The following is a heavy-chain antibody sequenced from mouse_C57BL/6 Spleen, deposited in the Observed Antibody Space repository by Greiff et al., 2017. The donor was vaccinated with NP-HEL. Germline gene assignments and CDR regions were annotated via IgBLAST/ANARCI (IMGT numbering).Heavy chain of an antibody. J-gene: IGHJ2*01. CDR1: GYSITSGYD. D-gene: IGHD4-1*01. CDR3: ARAGLGRGYFDY. CDR2: ISYSGST. V-gene: IGHV3-1*01. Sequence: VQLKESGPGMVKPSQSLSLPCTVTGYSITSGYDWHWIRHFPGNKLEWMGYISYSGSTNYNPSLKSRISITHDTSKNHFFLKLNSVTTEDTATYYCARAGLGRGYFDYWGQGTTLTVSS.